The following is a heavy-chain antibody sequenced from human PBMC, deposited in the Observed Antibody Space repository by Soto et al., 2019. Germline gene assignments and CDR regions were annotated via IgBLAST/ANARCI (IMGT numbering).Heavy chain of an antibody. J-gene: IGHJ4*02. V-gene: IGHV3-15*01. CDR1: GFTFSNAW. CDR3: TSYILTGYARFDY. CDR2: IKSNTDGGTT. Sequence: EVQLVESGGGLVKPGGSLRLSCAASGFTFSNAWMSWVRQAPGKGLEWVGRIKSNTDGGTTDYAAPVKGRFTISRDDSKNTLYLQMNSLKTEDTDVYYCTSYILTGYARFDYWGQGTLVTVSS. D-gene: IGHD3-9*01.